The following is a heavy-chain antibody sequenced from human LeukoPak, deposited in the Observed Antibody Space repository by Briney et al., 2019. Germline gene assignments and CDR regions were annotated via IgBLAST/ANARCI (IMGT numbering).Heavy chain of an antibody. CDR2: VWYDGTIK. CDR1: GFNFTTYG. D-gene: IGHD3/OR15-3a*01. J-gene: IGHJ5*02. Sequence: GRSLRLSCAASGFNFTTYGMHWVRQAPGKGLEWVALVWYDGTIKYYADSVKGRFTISRDNSKNTLFLQMSSLRAEDTALYYCARGGRGASSWTPYNWFDPWGQGTLVTVSS. CDR3: ARGGRGASSWTPYNWFDP. V-gene: IGHV3-33*01.